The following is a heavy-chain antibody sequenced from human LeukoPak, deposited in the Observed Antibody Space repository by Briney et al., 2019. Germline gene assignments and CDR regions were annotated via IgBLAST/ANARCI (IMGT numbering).Heavy chain of an antibody. D-gene: IGHD5-12*01. CDR1: GFTLSSRG. CDR3: AKDWGEVALVDN. CDR2: IRYDGSNK. Sequence: GGSLRLSCAASGFTLSSRGMHWAHQAPGKGLEWVAFIRYDGSNKYYADPVKGRFTISRDNSKNTLYLQMNSLRAEDTAVYYCAKDWGEVALVDNWGQGTLVTVSS. V-gene: IGHV3-30*02. J-gene: IGHJ4*02.